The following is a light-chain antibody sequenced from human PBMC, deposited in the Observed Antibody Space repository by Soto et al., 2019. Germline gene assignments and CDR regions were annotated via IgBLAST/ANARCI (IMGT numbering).Light chain of an antibody. CDR3: SSYTTSGTYV. J-gene: IGLJ7*01. V-gene: IGLV2-18*02. CDR2: DVS. Sequence: QSVLTQPPSVSGSPGQSVAISCTGTSSDVGSYNRVSWYQQPPGTAPKLMIYDVSNRPSGVPDRFSGSKSGNTASLTISGLQAEDEADYYCSSYTTSGTYVFGTGTQLTVL. CDR1: SSDVGSYNR.